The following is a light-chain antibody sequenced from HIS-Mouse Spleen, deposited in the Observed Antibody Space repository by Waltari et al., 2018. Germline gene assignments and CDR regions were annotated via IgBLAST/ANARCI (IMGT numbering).Light chain of an antibody. J-gene: IGLJ1*01. CDR1: SSNIGSNT. CDR3: AAWDDSLNGNYV. Sequence: QSVLTQPPSASGTPGQRVTIPCSGSSSNIGSNTVNWYQQLPGTAPKLLIYSNNQRPSGVPGRFSGSKSGTSASLAISGLQSEDEADYYCAAWDDSLNGNYVFGTGTKVTVL. CDR2: SNN. V-gene: IGLV1-44*01.